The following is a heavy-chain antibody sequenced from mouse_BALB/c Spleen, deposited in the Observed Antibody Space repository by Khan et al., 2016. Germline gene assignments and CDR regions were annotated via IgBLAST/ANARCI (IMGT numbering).Heavy chain of an antibody. J-gene: IGHJ2*01. CDR2: IYPYNGGT. V-gene: IGHV1S29*02. Sequence: VQLQQSGPELVKPGASVKISCKASGYTFTDYNMHWVKQSHEKSLEWIGYIYPYNGGTGYNQKFKSKATLTVDNSSSTAYMELRSLTSEDSAVYYCASANWDRYFDYWGQGTTLTVSS. D-gene: IGHD4-1*01. CDR1: GYTFTDYN. CDR3: ASANWDRYFDY.